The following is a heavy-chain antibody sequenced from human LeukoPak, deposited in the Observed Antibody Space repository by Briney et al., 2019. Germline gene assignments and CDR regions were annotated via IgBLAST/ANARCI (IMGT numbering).Heavy chain of an antibody. CDR1: GFTFSSYS. CDR2: ISSSSSYT. V-gene: IGHV3-21*01. J-gene: IGHJ4*02. D-gene: IGHD1-14*01. CDR3: ASWRKEVDY. Sequence: GGSLRLSCAASGFTFSSYSMNWVRQAPGKGLEWVSSISSSSSYTYYADSVKGRFTISRDNAENSLYLQMNSLRAEDTAVYYCASWRKEVDYWGQGTLVTVSS.